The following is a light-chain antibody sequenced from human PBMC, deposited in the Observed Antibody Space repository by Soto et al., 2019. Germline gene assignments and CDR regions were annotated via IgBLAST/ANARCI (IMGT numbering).Light chain of an antibody. CDR1: QSVNSN. V-gene: IGKV3-15*01. CDR2: DAS. J-gene: IGKJ4*01. CDR3: QQYNFWPSLT. Sequence: EIVMTQSPATLSVSPGERATLSCRASQSVNSNLAWYRQKPGQAPRLLIADASTRATGVPARFSGSGSGTEFTLTISSLQSEDFGTYYCQQYNFWPSLTFGGGTKVEIK.